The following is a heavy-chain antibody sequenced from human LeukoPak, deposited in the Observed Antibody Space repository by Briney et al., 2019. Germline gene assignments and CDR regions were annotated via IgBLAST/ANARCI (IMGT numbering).Heavy chain of an antibody. CDR1: GFIFNSHS. CDR3: AKDGGDYFDY. Sequence: GGSLRLSCAASGFIFNSHSMNWVRQAPGKGLEWVSSVSSSSGYIDYADSVRGRFTSSRDNAKYSLYLQMNSLRAEDTALYYCAKDGGDYFDYWGQGTLVTVSS. V-gene: IGHV3-21*04. J-gene: IGHJ4*02. D-gene: IGHD3-3*01. CDR2: VSSSSGYI.